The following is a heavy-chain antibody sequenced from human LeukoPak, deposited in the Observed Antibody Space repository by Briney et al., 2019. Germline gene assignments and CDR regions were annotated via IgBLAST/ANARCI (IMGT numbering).Heavy chain of an antibody. D-gene: IGHD4-17*01. CDR1: GFSFISYG. Sequence: GGSLRLSCAASGFSFISYGMHWVRQAPGKGLEWVGVISDDGRRKDYADSVKGRFTISRDNSEDTLYLQMNSLRAEDTAVYYCAKRPSDYGDYVTYFDYWGQGALVTVSS. CDR2: ISDDGRRK. J-gene: IGHJ4*02. CDR3: AKRPSDYGDYVTYFDY. V-gene: IGHV3-30*18.